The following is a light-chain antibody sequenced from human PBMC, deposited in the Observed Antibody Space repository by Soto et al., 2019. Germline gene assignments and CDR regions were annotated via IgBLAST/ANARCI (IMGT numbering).Light chain of an antibody. CDR3: NSYTSTNTRV. Sequence: QSVLTQPPSASGTPGQRVTISCTGTSSDVGGYKYVSWYQQHPGKAPKLLIYEVNNRPSGVSDRFSGSKSGNTASLTISGLQAEDEADYYCNSYTSTNTRVFGGGTKLTVL. V-gene: IGLV2-14*01. CDR1: SSDVGGYKY. CDR2: EVN. J-gene: IGLJ2*01.